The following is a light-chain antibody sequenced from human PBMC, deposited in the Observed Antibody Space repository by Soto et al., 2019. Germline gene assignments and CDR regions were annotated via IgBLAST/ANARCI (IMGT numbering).Light chain of an antibody. Sequence: QSALTQPASVSGSAGQSITISCTGTSSDVGSFNLVSWYQQYPGKAPKLMIYEGSKRPSGVSNRFSGSKSGNTASLTISGLQAEDEAEYFCCSYAGSRVFGTGTKVTVL. J-gene: IGLJ1*01. CDR3: CSYAGSRV. CDR1: SSDVGSFNL. CDR2: EGS. V-gene: IGLV2-23*01.